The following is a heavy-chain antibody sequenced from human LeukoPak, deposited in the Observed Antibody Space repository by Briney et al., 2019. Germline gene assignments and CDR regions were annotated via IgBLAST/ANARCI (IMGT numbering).Heavy chain of an antibody. CDR3: ARDSAFYYDSSGYDY. CDR2: ISGSGGST. D-gene: IGHD3-22*01. Sequence: GGTLRLSCGASGFTFSSYGMSWVRQAPGKGLEWVSAISGSGGSTYYADSVKGRCTISRDNSKNTLYLQMNSLRAEDTAVYYCARDSAFYYDSSGYDYWGQGTLVTVSS. V-gene: IGHV3-23*01. J-gene: IGHJ4*02. CDR1: GFTFSSYG.